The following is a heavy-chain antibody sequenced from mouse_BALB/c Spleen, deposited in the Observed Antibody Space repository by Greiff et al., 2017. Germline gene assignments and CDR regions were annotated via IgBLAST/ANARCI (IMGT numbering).Heavy chain of an antibody. CDR1: GFTFSDYY. V-gene: IGHV5-4*02. CDR3: ARDRGNDYDGYAMDY. J-gene: IGHJ4*01. Sequence: DVKLVESGGGLVKPGGSLKLSCAASGFTFSDYYMYWVRQTPEKRLEWVATISDGGSYTYYPDSVKGRFTISRDNAKNNLYLQMSSLKSEDTAMYYCARDRGNDYDGYAMDYWGQGTSVTVSS. D-gene: IGHD2-4*01. CDR2: ISDGGSYT.